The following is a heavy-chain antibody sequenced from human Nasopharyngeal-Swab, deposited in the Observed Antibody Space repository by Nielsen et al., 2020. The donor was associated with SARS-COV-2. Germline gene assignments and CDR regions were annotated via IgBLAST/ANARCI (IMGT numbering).Heavy chain of an antibody. Sequence: GGSLRLSCAASGFTSSNAWMSWVRQAPGKGLEWVGRIKSKTDGGTTDYAAPVKGRFTISRDDSKNTLYLQMNSLKTEDTAVYYCTTFYDSSGYYLGAFDIWGQGTMVTVSS. CDR3: TTFYDSSGYYLGAFDI. J-gene: IGHJ3*02. CDR2: IKSKTDGGTT. V-gene: IGHV3-15*01. D-gene: IGHD3-22*01. CDR1: GFTSSNAW.